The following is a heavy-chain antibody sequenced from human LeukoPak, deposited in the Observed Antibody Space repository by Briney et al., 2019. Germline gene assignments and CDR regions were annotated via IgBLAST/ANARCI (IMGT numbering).Heavy chain of an antibody. CDR3: ARAVQRWLQLGPGNAFDY. Sequence: ASVKVSCKASGYTLTSYGISWVRQAPGQGLEWMGWINTYNGNTKYAQKFQGRVTMTRDTSISTAYMELSRLRSDDTAVYYCARAVQRWLQLGPGNAFDYWGQGTLVTVSS. D-gene: IGHD5-24*01. J-gene: IGHJ4*02. CDR1: GYTLTSYG. V-gene: IGHV1-18*01. CDR2: INTYNGNT.